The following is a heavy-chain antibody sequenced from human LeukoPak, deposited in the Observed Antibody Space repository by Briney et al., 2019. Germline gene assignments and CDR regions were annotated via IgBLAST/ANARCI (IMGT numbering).Heavy chain of an antibody. J-gene: IGHJ3*02. V-gene: IGHV4-34*01. Sequence: PSQTLSLTCAVYGGSFSGYYWSWIRQPPGKGLEWIGEINHSGSTNYNPSLKSRVTISVDTPKNQFSLKLSSVTAADTAVYYCARVLESGGSWPDDFDIRGQGTMVTVSS. D-gene: IGHD2-15*01. CDR3: ARVLESGGSWPDDFDI. CDR2: INHSGST. CDR1: GGSFSGYY.